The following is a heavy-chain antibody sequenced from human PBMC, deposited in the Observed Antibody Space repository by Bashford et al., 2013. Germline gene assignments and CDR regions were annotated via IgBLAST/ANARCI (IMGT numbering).Heavy chain of an antibody. CDR1: GYTFTSYD. V-gene: IGHV1-8*01. J-gene: IGHJ6*03. CDR2: MNPNSGNT. CDR3: ARLRRVESGYVPGKEYYYYYYMDV. D-gene: IGHD5-12*01. Sequence: ASVKVSCKASGYTFTSYDINWVRQATGQGLEWMGWMNPNSGNTGYAQKFQGRVTMTRNTSISTAYMELSSLRSEDTAVYYCARLRRVESGYVPGKEYYYYYYMDVWGKGTTVTVSS.